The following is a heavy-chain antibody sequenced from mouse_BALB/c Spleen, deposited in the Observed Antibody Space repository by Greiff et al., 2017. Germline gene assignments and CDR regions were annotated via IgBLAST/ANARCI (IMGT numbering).Heavy chain of an antibody. D-gene: IGHD3-3*01. CDR2: IDTSDSYT. J-gene: IGHJ4*01. CDR1: GYTFTDYW. Sequence: QVQLKQPGAELVMPGASVKMSCKASGYTFTDYWMHWVKQRPGQGLEWIGAIDTSDSYTSYNQKFKGKATLTVDKASSTAYMQLSGLTSEDSAVYYCARRGWALDYWGQGTSVTVSS. V-gene: IGHV1-69*01. CDR3: ARRGWALDY.